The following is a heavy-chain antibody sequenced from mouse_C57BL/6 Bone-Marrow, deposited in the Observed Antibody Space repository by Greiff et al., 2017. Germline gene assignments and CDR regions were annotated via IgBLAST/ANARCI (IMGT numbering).Heavy chain of an antibody. Sequence: VQLQQSGAELVKPGASVKMSCKASGYTFTTYPIDWMKQNHGKSLEWIGNFHPYDDDTKYNEKFKGKATLTVEKSSNTVYLELSRLTSDDSAVYYCSRSSTFFYCFDYWGQGTTLTVSS. D-gene: IGHD5-1*01. J-gene: IGHJ2*01. CDR1: GYTFTTYP. CDR2: FHPYDDDT. V-gene: IGHV1-47*01. CDR3: SRSSTFFYCFDY.